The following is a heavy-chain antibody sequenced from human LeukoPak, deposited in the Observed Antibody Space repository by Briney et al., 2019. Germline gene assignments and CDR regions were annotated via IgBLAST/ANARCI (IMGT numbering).Heavy chain of an antibody. CDR1: GFTFSSYG. V-gene: IGHV3-33*06. Sequence: GGSLRLSCAASGFTFSSYGMHWVRQAPGKGLEWVAVIWYDGSNKYYADSVKGRFTISRDNSKNTLYLQMNSLRAEDTAVYYCAKQLYDFWSGYSFYYYYGMDVWGQGTTVTVSS. CDR3: AKQLYDFWSGYSFYYYYGMDV. D-gene: IGHD3-3*01. J-gene: IGHJ6*02. CDR2: IWYDGSNK.